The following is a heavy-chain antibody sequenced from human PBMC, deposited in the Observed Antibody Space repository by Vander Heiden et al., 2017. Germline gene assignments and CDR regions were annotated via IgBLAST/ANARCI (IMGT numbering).Heavy chain of an antibody. D-gene: IGHD6-6*01. CDR3: ARAPRIAARLDY. CDR1: GFTFSSYE. V-gene: IGHV3-48*03. CDR2: ISSSGSTI. Sequence: EVQLVESGGGLVQPGGSLRLSCAASGFTFSSYEMNWVSQAPGKGLEWVSYISSSGSTIYYADSVKGRFTISRDNAKNSLYLQMNSLRAEDTAVYYCARAPRIAARLDYWGQGTLVTVSS. J-gene: IGHJ4*02.